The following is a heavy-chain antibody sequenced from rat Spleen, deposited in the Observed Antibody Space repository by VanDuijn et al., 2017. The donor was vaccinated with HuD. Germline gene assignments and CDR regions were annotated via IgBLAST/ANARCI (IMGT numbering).Heavy chain of an antibody. CDR2: ISYSGST. V-gene: IGHV3-1*01. CDR1: GYSITSNY. D-gene: IGHD1-12*02. Sequence: EVQLQESGPGLVKPSQSLSLTCSVTGYSITSNYWGWIRKFPGNKMEWMGYISYSGSTSYNPSLKSRISITRDTSKNQFFLQLNSVTTEDTATYYCAGRSYYDGSYYPFDYWGQGVMVTVSA. J-gene: IGHJ2*01. CDR3: AGRSYYDGSYYPFDY.